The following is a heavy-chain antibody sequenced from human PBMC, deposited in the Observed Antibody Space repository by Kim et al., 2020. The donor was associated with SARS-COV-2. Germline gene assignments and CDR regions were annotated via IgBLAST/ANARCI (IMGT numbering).Heavy chain of an antibody. Sequence: ASVKVSCKASGYTFTALSIHWVRQAPGKGLEWMGGFDADDGNTKYAQKFQGRVTMTKDTPTRTAYMELSSLRSEDTAVYYCARSGAVASPLGAFSIWGQRTMATVPS. CDR1: GYTFTALS. V-gene: IGHV1-3*01. CDR3: ARSGAVASPLGAFSI. D-gene: IGHD5-12*01. CDR2: FDADDGNT. J-gene: IGHJ3*02.